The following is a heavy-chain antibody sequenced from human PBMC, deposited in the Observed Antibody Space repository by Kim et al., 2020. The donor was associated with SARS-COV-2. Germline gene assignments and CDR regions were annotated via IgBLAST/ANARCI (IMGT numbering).Heavy chain of an antibody. CDR1: GGSISSGGYY. CDR2: IYYSGST. D-gene: IGHD2-2*01. CDR3: ARGCSSTSCFLYYGMDV. V-gene: IGHV4-31*03. J-gene: IGHJ6*02. Sequence: SETLSLICTVSGGSISSGGYYWSWIRQHPGKGLEWIGYIYYSGSTYYNPSLKSRVTISVDTSKNQFSLKLSSVTAADTAVYYCARGCSSTSCFLYYGMDVWGQGTTVTVSS.